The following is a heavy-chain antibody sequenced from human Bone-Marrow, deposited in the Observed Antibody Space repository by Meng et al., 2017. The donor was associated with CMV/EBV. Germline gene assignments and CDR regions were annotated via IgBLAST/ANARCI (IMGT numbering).Heavy chain of an antibody. V-gene: IGHV3-30*02. CDR1: GFTFSSYG. CDR3: ARQIEEEYDAFDI. Sequence: GGSLRLSCAASGFTFSSYGMHWVRQAPGKGLEWVAFIRYDGSNKYYADSVKGRFTISRDNSKNTLYLQMNSLRAEDTAVYYCARQIEEEYDAFDIWGQGTMVTVSS. J-gene: IGHJ3*02. CDR2: IRYDGSNK. D-gene: IGHD2/OR15-2a*01.